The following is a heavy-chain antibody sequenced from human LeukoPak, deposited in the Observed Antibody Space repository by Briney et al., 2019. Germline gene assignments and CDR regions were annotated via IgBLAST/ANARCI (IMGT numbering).Heavy chain of an antibody. CDR3: ARDLSPNYYDSSGPGY. V-gene: IGHV3-66*01. CDR1: GFTVSSNY. D-gene: IGHD3-22*01. CDR2: IYSGGST. J-gene: IGHJ4*02. Sequence: GGSLRLSCAASGFTVSSNYMSWVRQAPGKGLEWVSVIYSGGSTYYADSVKGRFTISRDNAKNSLYLQMNSLRAEDTAVYYCARDLSPNYYDSSGPGYWGQGTLVTVSS.